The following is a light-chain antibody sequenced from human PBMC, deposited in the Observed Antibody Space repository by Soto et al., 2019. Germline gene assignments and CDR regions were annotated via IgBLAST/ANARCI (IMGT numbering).Light chain of an antibody. V-gene: IGLV2-14*03. CDR3: NSFTTSSTLV. J-gene: IGLJ2*01. CDR2: DVS. CDR1: SSYVGAYNY. Sequence: QSVLTQPASVSGSPGQSITISCTGTSSYVGAYNYVSWYQHHPGKAPKLMIYDVSNRPSGVSNRFSGSRSGNTASLTISGLQAEDEADYYCNSFTTSSTLVFGGGTQLTVL.